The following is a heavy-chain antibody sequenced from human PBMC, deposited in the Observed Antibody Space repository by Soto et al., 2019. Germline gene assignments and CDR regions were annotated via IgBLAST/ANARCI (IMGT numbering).Heavy chain of an antibody. CDR1: GFSLSTSGVG. V-gene: IGHV2-5*02. CDR3: AHRRNSLYYYDSSGYHFDY. Sequence: QITLKESGPTLVNPTQTLTLTCTFSGFSLSTSGVGVGWIRQPPGKALEWLALIYWDDDKRYSPSLKSRLTITKDTSKNQVVLTMTNMDPVDTATYYCAHRRNSLYYYDSSGYHFDYWGQGTLVTVSS. CDR2: IYWDDDK. J-gene: IGHJ4*02. D-gene: IGHD3-22*01.